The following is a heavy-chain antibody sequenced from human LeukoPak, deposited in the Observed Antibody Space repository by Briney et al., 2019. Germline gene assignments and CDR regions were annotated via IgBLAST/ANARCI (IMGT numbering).Heavy chain of an antibody. CDR3: ARVKPNYYDSSAYGTFDI. CDR2: INPSGGST. Sequence: ASVTVSCKASGYTFTGSYIHWLRQAPGQGLEWMGIINPSGGSTSYAQKFQGRVTMTRDTSTSTVYMELSSLRSEDTAVYYCARVKPNYYDSSAYGTFDIWGQGTMVTVSS. CDR1: GYTFTGSY. D-gene: IGHD3-22*01. J-gene: IGHJ3*02. V-gene: IGHV1-46*01.